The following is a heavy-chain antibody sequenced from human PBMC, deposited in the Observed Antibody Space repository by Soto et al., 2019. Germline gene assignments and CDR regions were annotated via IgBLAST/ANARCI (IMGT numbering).Heavy chain of an antibody. Sequence: XETLSLTCTVSGGSISSYYWSWIRQPAGKGLEWIGRIYTSGSTNYNPSLKSRVTMSVDTSKNQFSLKLSSVTAADTAVYYCARDIPYDFAYGMDAWGQGTTVTVSS. J-gene: IGHJ6*02. CDR3: ARDIPYDFAYGMDA. D-gene: IGHD3-3*01. CDR2: IYTSGST. CDR1: GGSISSYY. V-gene: IGHV4-4*07.